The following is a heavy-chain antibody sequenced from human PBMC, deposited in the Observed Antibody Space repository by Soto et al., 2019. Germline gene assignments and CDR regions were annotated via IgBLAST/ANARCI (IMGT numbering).Heavy chain of an antibody. V-gene: IGHV3-30-3*01. CDR2: ISYDGSNK. Sequence: PGGSLRLSCAASGFTFSSYAMHWVRQAPGKGLEWVAVISYDGSNKYYADSVKGRFTISRDNSKNTLYLQMNSLRAEDTAVYYCARTAEAWNYVSGMDVWGQGTTITVS. D-gene: IGHD1-7*01. J-gene: IGHJ6*02. CDR1: GFTFSSYA. CDR3: ARTAEAWNYVSGMDV.